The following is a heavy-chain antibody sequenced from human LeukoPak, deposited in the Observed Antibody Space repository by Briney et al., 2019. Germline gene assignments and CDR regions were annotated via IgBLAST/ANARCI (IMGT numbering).Heavy chain of an antibody. CDR1: GYTFTSYG. D-gene: IGHD4-11*01. Sequence: ASVKVSCKASGYTFTSYGISWVRQAPGQGLEWMGWISDYNGNTSYAQKLQGRVTMTTDTSTSTAYMELRSLRSDDTAVYYCARDLYRDSLPVSWFDPWGRGTLVTVSS. CDR2: ISDYNGNT. CDR3: ARDLYRDSLPVSWFDP. J-gene: IGHJ5*02. V-gene: IGHV1-18*01.